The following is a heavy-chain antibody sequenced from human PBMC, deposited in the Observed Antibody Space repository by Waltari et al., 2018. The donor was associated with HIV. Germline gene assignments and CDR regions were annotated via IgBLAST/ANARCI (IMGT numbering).Heavy chain of an antibody. Sequence: QLQLQESGPGLVKPSETLSLTCTVSGGSISSSSYYWGWIRQPPGKGLEWIGSIYYSGSTYYNPSLKSRVTISVDTSKNQFSLKLSSVTAADTAVYYCARGKVVVIIPRFDYWGQGTLVTVSS. CDR2: IYYSGST. D-gene: IGHD3-22*01. CDR1: GGSISSSSYY. J-gene: IGHJ4*02. V-gene: IGHV4-39*01. CDR3: ARGKVVVIIPRFDY.